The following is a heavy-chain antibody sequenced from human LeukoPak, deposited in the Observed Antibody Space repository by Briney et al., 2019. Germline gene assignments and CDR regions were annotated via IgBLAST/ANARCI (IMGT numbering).Heavy chain of an antibody. CDR2: TYSSGST. CDR1: DFTVSSNS. V-gene: IGHV3-53*01. J-gene: IGHJ4*02. Sequence: PEGSLRLSCAASDFTVSSNSMSWVRQAPGKGLEWVSVTYSSGSTHYADSVKGRFTISRDSSKNTLYLQMNSLRAEDTAVYYCATASYGGAWGQGTLVTVSS. CDR3: ATASYGGA. D-gene: IGHD1-26*01.